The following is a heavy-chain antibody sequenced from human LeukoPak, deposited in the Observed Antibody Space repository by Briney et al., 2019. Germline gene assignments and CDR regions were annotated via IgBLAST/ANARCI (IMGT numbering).Heavy chain of an antibody. CDR3: TTDPKDTAMANFDY. CDR2: IKSKTDGGTT. J-gene: IGHJ4*02. V-gene: IGHV3-15*01. CDR1: GFTFSNAW. Sequence: PGGSLRLSCAASGFTFSNAWMSWVRQAPGKGLEWVGRIKSKTDGGTTDYAAPVKGRFTISRDDSKNTLYLQMNSLKTEDTAVYYCTTDPKDTAMANFDYWGQGTLVTVSS. D-gene: IGHD5-18*01.